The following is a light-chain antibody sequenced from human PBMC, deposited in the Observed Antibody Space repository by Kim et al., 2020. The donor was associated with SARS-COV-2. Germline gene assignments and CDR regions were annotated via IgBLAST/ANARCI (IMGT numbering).Light chain of an antibody. CDR2: QDS. CDR3: QAWDSSTGV. J-gene: IGLJ2*01. CDR1: KLGDKN. V-gene: IGLV3-1*01. Sequence: VSPGQTASVICAGDKLGDKNVCWYQQKPGQSPVLVIYQDSKRPSGIPERFFGSNSGNTATLTISGTQALDEADYYCQAWDSSTGVFGGGTQLTVL.